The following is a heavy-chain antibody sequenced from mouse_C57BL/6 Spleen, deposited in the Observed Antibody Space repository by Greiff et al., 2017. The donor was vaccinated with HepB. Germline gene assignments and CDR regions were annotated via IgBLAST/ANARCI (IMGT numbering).Heavy chain of an antibody. CDR1: GYSITSGYY. CDR2: ISYDGSN. CDR3: ASPYYYGISAWFAY. D-gene: IGHD1-1*01. J-gene: IGHJ3*01. V-gene: IGHV3-6*01. Sequence: EVKLQESGPGLVKPSQSLSLTCSVTGYSITSGYYWNWIRQFPGNKLEWMGYISYDGSNNYNPSLKNRISITRDTSKNQFFLKLNSVTTGDTATYYGASPYYYGISAWFAYWGQGTLVTVSA.